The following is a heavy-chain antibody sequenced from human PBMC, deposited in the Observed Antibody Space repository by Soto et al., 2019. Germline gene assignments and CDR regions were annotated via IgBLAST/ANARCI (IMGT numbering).Heavy chain of an antibody. CDR2: IKPDASWT. D-gene: IGHD1-7*01. V-gene: IGHV3-74*01. CDR1: GFTFSSYC. J-gene: IGHJ5*01. Sequence: GESLRLSCAVSGFTFSSYCMHWVRHPPGKGLGWVSRIKPDASWTIHADSVKGRFTISRDNAKSMVYLQMNSLRVEDMGVDYCAGYNWNSQNSWGHGTLVTVSS. CDR3: AGYNWNSQNS.